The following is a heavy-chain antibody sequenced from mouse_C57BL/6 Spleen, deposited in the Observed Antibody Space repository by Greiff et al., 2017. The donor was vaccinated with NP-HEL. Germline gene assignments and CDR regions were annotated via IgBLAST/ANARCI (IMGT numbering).Heavy chain of an antibody. CDR1: GFTFSDYG. V-gene: IGHV5-15*04. D-gene: IGHD3-3*01. CDR2: ISNLAYSI. CDR3: ARRSGAGHFDY. J-gene: IGHJ2*01. Sequence: EVKVEESGGGLVQPGGSLKLSCAASGFTFSDYGMAWVRQAPRKGPEWVAFISNLAYSIYYADTVTGRFTISRENAKNTLYLEMSSLRSEDTAMYYCARRSGAGHFDYWGQGTTLTVSS.